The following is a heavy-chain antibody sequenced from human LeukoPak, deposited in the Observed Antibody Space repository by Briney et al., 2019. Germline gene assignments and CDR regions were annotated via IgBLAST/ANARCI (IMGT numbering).Heavy chain of an antibody. Sequence: GGSLRLSCAASGFTFSSYAMSWVRQAPGQGLEWVSAISGSGGSTYYAHSVKGRFTISRDNSKNTLYLQMNSLRAEDTAVYYCAKDSPRGSGSPNWFDPWGQGTLVTVSS. CDR3: AKDSPRGSGSPNWFDP. V-gene: IGHV3-23*01. D-gene: IGHD3-10*01. CDR1: GFTFSSYA. CDR2: ISGSGGST. J-gene: IGHJ5*02.